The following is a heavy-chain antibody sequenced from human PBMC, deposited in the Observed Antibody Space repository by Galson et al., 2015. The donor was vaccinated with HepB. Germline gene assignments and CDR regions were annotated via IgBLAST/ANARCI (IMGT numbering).Heavy chain of an antibody. CDR2: IWYDGSNK. CDR1: GFTFSSYG. V-gene: IGHV3-33*01. CDR3: ARNTPTYHSGSYLGDFDY. D-gene: IGHD1-26*01. Sequence: SLRLSCAASGFTFSSYGMHWVRQAPGKGLEWVAVIWYDGSNKYYADSVKGRFTISRDNSKNTLYLQMNSLRAEDTAVYYCARNTPTYHSGSYLGDFDYWGQGTLVTVSS. J-gene: IGHJ4*02.